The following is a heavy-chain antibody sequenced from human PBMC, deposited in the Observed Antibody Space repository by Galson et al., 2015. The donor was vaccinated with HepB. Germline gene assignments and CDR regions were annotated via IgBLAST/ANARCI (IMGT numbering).Heavy chain of an antibody. J-gene: IGHJ6*02. CDR1: GGSFSDNY. V-gene: IGHV4-34*01. Sequence: LSLTCAVYGGSFSDNYWSWIRQPPGKGLEWIGEINRSGSTNYNPSLESRVTVSIDTSKNQFSLKVSSVTAADTAVYYCARGIYYYGMDVWGQGTTVTVSS. CDR3: ARGIYYYGMDV. CDR2: INRSGST.